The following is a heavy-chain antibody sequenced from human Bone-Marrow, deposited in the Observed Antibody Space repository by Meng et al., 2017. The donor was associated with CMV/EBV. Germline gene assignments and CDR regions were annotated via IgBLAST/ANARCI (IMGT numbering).Heavy chain of an antibody. CDR2: ISYDGSSK. CDR1: GFTFSSYT. Sequence: GESLKISCAASGFTFSSYTMHWVRQAPGKGLEWVAVISYDGSSKFYAGSVKGRSTISRDNSKNTLYLQVNSLRAEDTAVYYCARGQISYHLVYYFDHWGHGTLFTVSS. CDR3: ARGQISYHLVYYFDH. D-gene: IGHD2-2*01. V-gene: IGHV3-30-3*01. J-gene: IGHJ4*01.